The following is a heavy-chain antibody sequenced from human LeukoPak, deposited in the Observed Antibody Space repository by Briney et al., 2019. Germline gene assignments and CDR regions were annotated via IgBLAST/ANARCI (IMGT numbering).Heavy chain of an antibody. CDR2: IHPEGNEK. V-gene: IGHV3-7*04. Sequence: GGSLRLSCAVSGFSFTNFWMSWVRQAPGRGLEWVANIHPEGNEKYHVESVKGRFTISRDNTKNLLFLQMNGLRVEYTAVYYCARGDAFSGDHWGQGPLVTVSS. CDR1: GFSFTNFW. CDR3: ARGDAFSGDH. J-gene: IGHJ4*02.